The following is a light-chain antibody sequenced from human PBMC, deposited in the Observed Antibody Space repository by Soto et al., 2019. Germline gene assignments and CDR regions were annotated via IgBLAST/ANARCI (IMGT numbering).Light chain of an antibody. J-gene: IGKJ5*01. CDR3: QQYGSSIT. Sequence: EIVLTQSPGNLSLSPGERATLSCRASQSVPRSYLAWYQQKPGQAPRLLIYCTSSRATGIPDRVSGSGSGTDFTLTISRLEPEDFAVFYCQQYGSSITFGQGTRLEI. V-gene: IGKV3-20*01. CDR1: QSVPRSY. CDR2: CTS.